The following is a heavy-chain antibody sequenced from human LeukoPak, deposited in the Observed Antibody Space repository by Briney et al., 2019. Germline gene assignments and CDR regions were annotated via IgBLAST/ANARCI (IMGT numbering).Heavy chain of an antibody. CDR2: ISGSGGST. CDR3: ANSAVVVVAATDYYYGMDV. D-gene: IGHD2-15*01. J-gene: IGHJ6*02. V-gene: IGHV3-23*01. Sequence: PGGSLRLSCAASGFTFSSYAMSWVRQAPGKGLEWVSAISGSGGSTYYADSVKGRFTISRDNSKNTLYLQMNSLRAEDTAVYYCANSAVVVVAATDYYYGMDVWGQGTTVTVPS. CDR1: GFTFSSYA.